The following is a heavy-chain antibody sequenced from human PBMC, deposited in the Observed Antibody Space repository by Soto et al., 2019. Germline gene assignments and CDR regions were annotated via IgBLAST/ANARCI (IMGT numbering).Heavy chain of an antibody. V-gene: IGHV4-31*03. CDR1: GGSISSGGYY. CDR2: IYYSGST. CDR3: AIYRSELRYFDWPPHFDY. D-gene: IGHD3-9*01. Sequence: PSETLSLTCTVSGGSISSGGYYWSWIRQHPGKGLEWIGYIYYSGSTYYNPSLKSRVTISVDTSKNQFSLKLSSVTAADTAVYYCAIYRSELRYFDWPPHFDYWGQGTLVTVSS. J-gene: IGHJ4*02.